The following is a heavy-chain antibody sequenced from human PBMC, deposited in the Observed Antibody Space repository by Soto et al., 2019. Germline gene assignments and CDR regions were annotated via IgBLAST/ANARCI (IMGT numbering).Heavy chain of an antibody. CDR2: ISAYNGNT. Sequence: QVQLVQSGAEVKKPGASVKVSCKASGYTFTNYGISWVRQAPGQGLEWMGWISAYNGNTKYAQKLQGRVTMTTDTSTSPAYMELRRLRSDDTAVYYCARGVGSGSYYNQYTWFDPWGQGTLVTVSS. J-gene: IGHJ5*02. D-gene: IGHD3-10*01. CDR1: GYTFTNYG. CDR3: ARGVGSGSYYNQYTWFDP. V-gene: IGHV1-18*01.